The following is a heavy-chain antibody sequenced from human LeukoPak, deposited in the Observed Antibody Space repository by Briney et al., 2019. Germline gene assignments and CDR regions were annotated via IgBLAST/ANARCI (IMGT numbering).Heavy chain of an antibody. D-gene: IGHD3-22*01. Sequence: GGSLRLSCVASGFTFSQYAMNWVRQAPGKGPEWVSVVSRSADSTYYADSVKGRFTISRDNAKNSLYLQMNSLRAEDTAVYYCARDGDYYDSRGDAFDIWGQGAMVTVAS. CDR3: ARDGDYYDSRGDAFDI. V-gene: IGHV3-23*01. CDR1: GFTFSQYA. J-gene: IGHJ3*02. CDR2: VSRSADST.